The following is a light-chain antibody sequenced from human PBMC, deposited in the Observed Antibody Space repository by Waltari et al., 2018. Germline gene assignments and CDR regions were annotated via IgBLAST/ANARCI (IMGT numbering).Light chain of an antibody. CDR1: SSNIGSTH. J-gene: IGLJ2*01. Sequence: QSVLTQPPSASGTPGQRVTISCSGSSSNIGSTHVYWYQQLPGTAPKLLIYRNNQRPSGVPDRFSGSKSVTSASLAISGLRSEDEADYYCAAWDDSLSGPVVFGGGTK. CDR2: RNN. V-gene: IGLV1-47*01. CDR3: AAWDDSLSGPVV.